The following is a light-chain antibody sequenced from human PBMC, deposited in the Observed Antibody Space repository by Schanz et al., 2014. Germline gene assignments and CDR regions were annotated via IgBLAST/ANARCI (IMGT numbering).Light chain of an antibody. Sequence: EIVLTQSPDTLSLSPGERATLSCRASQSVRSSSLVWYQQKPGQAPRLLIYGASTRATGIPDRFSGSGSGADFTLIITRLEPEDFAVYYCQHYDGPPLTFGGGTKVEIK. J-gene: IGKJ4*01. CDR1: QSVRSSS. CDR2: GAS. CDR3: QHYDGPPLT. V-gene: IGKV3-20*01.